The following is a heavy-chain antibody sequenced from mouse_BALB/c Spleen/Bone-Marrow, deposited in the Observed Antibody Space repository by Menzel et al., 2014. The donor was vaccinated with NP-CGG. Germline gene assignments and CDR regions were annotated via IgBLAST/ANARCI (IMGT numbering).Heavy chain of an antibody. J-gene: IGHJ2*01. CDR2: ISDGGSYT. V-gene: IGHV5-4*02. CDR1: GFAFSDYY. Sequence: EVQGVESGGGLVKPGGSLKLSCAASGFAFSDYYMCWVRQTPEMRLEWVATISDGGSYTYYPDSVKGRFTISRDNAKNDLYLQMSSLKSEDTAMYYCARGNYGNYVDYFDYWGQGTTLTVSS. CDR3: ARGNYGNYVDYFDY. D-gene: IGHD2-1*01.